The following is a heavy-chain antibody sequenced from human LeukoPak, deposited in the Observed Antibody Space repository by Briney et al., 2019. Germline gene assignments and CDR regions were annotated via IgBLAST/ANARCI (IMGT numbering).Heavy chain of an antibody. J-gene: IGHJ3*02. CDR2: IDPSGSYT. CDR1: GYSFTSYW. Sequence: GESLQISCKGSGYSFTSYWISWVRQMPGKGLEWMGRIDPSGSYTNYSPSFQGHVTISADKSISTAYLQWSSLKASDTAMYYCARRLEVYNAFDIWGQGTMVTVSS. V-gene: IGHV5-10-1*01. CDR3: ARRLEVYNAFDI.